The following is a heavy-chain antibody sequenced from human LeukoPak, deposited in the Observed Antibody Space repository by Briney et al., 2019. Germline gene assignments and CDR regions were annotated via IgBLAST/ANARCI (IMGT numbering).Heavy chain of an antibody. D-gene: IGHD3-10*01. Sequence: ASVKVSCKASGYTFTGYYMHWVRQAPGQGLEWMGRINPNSGGTNYAQKFQGRVTMTRDTSTSTAYMELSRLRSDDTAVYYCARLESTMVLGMDVWGQGTTVTVSS. J-gene: IGHJ6*02. CDR2: INPNSGGT. CDR3: ARLESTMVLGMDV. V-gene: IGHV1-2*06. CDR1: GYTFTGYY.